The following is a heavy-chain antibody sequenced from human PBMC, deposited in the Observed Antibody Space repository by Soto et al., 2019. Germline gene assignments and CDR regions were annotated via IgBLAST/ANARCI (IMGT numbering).Heavy chain of an antibody. CDR1: GGSISSGGYY. V-gene: IGHV4-31*03. J-gene: IGHJ4*02. CDR2: IYYSGST. D-gene: IGHD1-26*01. CDR3: ASVGVAATSSPSFFDY. Sequence: QVQLQESGPGLVKPSQTLSLTCTVSGGSISSGGYYWSWIRQHPGKGLECIGYIYYSGSTYYNPSLKSRVNISVDTSKKQCSLKLSSVTAADTAVYYCASVGVAATSSPSFFDYWGQRTLVTVSS.